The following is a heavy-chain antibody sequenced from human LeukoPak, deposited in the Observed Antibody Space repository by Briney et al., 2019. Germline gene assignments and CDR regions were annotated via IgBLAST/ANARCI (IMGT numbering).Heavy chain of an antibody. Sequence: SKTLSLTCAVSGGSFSGYYWSWIRQPPGKGLEWIGEINHSESTNYNPTLKSRVTISVDTSKNQFSLKLSSVTAADTAVYYCASTICISTSCYPGVVDYWGQGTLVTVSS. CDR1: GGSFSGYY. V-gene: IGHV4-34*01. J-gene: IGHJ4*02. CDR2: INHSEST. CDR3: ASTICISTSCYPGVVDY. D-gene: IGHD2-2*01.